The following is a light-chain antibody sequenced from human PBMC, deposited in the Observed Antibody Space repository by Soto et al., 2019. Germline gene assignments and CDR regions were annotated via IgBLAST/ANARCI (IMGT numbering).Light chain of an antibody. J-gene: IGKJ1*01. CDR3: QQYGSSTWT. CDR2: GAS. CDR1: QSVSSSY. V-gene: IGKV3-20*01. Sequence: EIVLTQSPGTLSLSPVEIATLSCRASQSVSSSYLAWYQQKPGQAPRLLIYGASSRATGIPDRFSGSGSGTDFTLTISRLEPEDFAVYYCQQYGSSTWTFGQGTTGDIK.